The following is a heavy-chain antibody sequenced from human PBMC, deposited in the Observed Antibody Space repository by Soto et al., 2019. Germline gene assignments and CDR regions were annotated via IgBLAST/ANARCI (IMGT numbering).Heavy chain of an antibody. D-gene: IGHD3-10*02. Sequence: EVPLLESGGGLVQPGGSLRLSCAASGFTFTSRAMTWVRQAPGKGLEWVSSLSEGGGSTYYADSVKGRFTISRDNSKNTLDLQMNGLRAEDTATYYCAKVGGVRGRDALDVWGQGTMVTVSS. CDR2: LSEGGGST. CDR1: GFTFTSRA. V-gene: IGHV3-23*01. CDR3: AKVGGVRGRDALDV. J-gene: IGHJ3*01.